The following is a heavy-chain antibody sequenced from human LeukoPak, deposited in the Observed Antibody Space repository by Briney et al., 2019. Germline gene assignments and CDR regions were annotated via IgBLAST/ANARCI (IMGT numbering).Heavy chain of an antibody. CDR1: GFTFDEYG. V-gene: IGHV3-20*01. J-gene: IGHJ5*02. CDR2: INWNGGST. Sequence: GGPLRLSCAASGFTFDEYGMNWVRHVPGKGLEWVSGINWNGGSTGYADSVKGRFTISRDNTKNSLYLQMNSLRAEDTALYHCARAGATPSLWFDPWGQGTLVTVSS. D-gene: IGHD4-17*01. CDR3: ARAGATPSLWFDP.